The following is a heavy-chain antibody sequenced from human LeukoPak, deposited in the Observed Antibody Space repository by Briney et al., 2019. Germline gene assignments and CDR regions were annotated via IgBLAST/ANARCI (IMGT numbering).Heavy chain of an antibody. V-gene: IGHV3-23*01. Sequence: GGSLRLSCTASGFTFSSLAMTWVRQAPGRGLEWVSTIRSNGDTTYNADSVKGRFTISRDNSKNTLYLELNSLRVEDTATFYCAKGQELDDGVFDSWGQGTMVTVSS. CDR2: IRSNGDTT. J-gene: IGHJ4*02. CDR3: AKGQELDDGVFDS. CDR1: GFTFSSLA. D-gene: IGHD1-1*01.